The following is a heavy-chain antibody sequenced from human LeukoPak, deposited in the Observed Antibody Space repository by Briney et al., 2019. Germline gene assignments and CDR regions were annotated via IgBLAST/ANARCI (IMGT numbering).Heavy chain of an antibody. V-gene: IGHV4-59*12. CDR2: IYFSGST. D-gene: IGHD2/OR15-2a*01. Sequence: PSETLSITCTVSGGSISSDYWGWIRQPPGQGLEYLGYIYFSGSTNYNPSFKSRITISVDTSKNHFSLKLNSVTAADTAVYYCSRGEYGGGETHWGQGTLVIVSS. CDR1: GGSISSDY. CDR3: SRGEYGGGETH. J-gene: IGHJ4*02.